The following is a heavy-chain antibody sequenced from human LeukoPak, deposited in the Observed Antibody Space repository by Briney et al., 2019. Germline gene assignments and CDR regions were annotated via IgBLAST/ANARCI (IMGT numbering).Heavy chain of an antibody. J-gene: IGHJ5*02. CDR1: GFTFTSHE. CDR2: IKQDGSEK. D-gene: IGHD2-2*02. CDR3: ARDIYCSSTSCYTGNWFDP. V-gene: IGHV3-7*01. Sequence: GGSLRLSCAASGFTFTSHEMNWVRQAPGKGLEWVANIKQDGSEKYYVDSVKGRFTISRDNAKNSLYLQMNSLRAEDTAVYYCARDIYCSSTSCYTGNWFDPWGQGTLVTVSS.